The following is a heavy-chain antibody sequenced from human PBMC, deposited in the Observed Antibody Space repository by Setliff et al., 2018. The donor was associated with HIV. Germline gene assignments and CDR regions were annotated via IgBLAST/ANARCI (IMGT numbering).Heavy chain of an antibody. Sequence: SLRLSCAASGFTFSGYAMHWVRQAPGKGLEWVAVISYDGSNKYYPDSVKGRFTISRDNSKNTLYLQMNSLRVEDTAVYYCARDPGYGPFGVLTRKGPGYYYYYMDVWGKGTTVTVSS. CDR2: ISYDGSNK. CDR3: ARDPGYGPFGVLTRKGPGYYYYYMDV. D-gene: IGHD3-3*01. J-gene: IGHJ6*03. V-gene: IGHV3-30*04. CDR1: GFTFSGYA.